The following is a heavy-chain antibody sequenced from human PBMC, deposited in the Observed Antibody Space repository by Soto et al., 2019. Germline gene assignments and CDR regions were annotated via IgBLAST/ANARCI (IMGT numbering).Heavy chain of an antibody. D-gene: IGHD1-26*01. CDR1: GFTFSSYA. V-gene: IGHV3-30-3*01. CDR2: ISYDGSNK. CDR3: ARGALGATTGDI. Sequence: ESGGGVVQPGRSLRLSCAASGFTFSSYAMHWVRQAPGKGLEWVAVISYDGSNKYYADSVKGRFTISRDNSKNTLYLQMNSLRAEDTAVYYCARGALGATTGDIWGQGTMVTVSS. J-gene: IGHJ3*02.